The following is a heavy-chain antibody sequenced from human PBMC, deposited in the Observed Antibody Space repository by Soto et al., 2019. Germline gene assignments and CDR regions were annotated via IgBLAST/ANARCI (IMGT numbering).Heavy chain of an antibody. CDR2: IYYSGST. CDR3: ARGLYSSSYLDY. Sequence: SETLSLTCTVSGGSISSGGYYWSWIRQHPGKGLEWIGYIYYSGSTYYNPSLKSRVTISVDTSKNQFSLKLSSVTAVDTAVYYCARGLYSSSYLDYWGQGTLVTVSS. J-gene: IGHJ4*02. CDR1: GGSISSGGYY. D-gene: IGHD6-6*01. V-gene: IGHV4-31*03.